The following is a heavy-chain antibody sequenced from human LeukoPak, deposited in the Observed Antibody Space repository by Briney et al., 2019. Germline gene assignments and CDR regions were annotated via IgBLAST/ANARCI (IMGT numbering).Heavy chain of an antibody. V-gene: IGHV3-30*18. CDR2: ISYDGSNK. CDR3: AKLGDY. J-gene: IGHJ4*02. CDR1: GFTFSSYG. Sequence: GGSLRLSCAASGFTFSSYGMHWVRQAPGKGLEWVAVISYDGSNKYYADSVKGRFTISRDNSKNTLYLQMNSLRAEDTAVYYCAKLGDYWGQGTLVTASS. D-gene: IGHD1-26*01.